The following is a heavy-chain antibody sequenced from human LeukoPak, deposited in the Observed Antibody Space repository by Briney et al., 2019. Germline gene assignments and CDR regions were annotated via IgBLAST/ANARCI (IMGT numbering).Heavy chain of an antibody. CDR1: GGSISSSTYY. J-gene: IGHJ3*02. D-gene: IGHD5-12*01. Sequence: SETLSLTCTVSGGSISSSTYYWGWIRQPPGKGLEWIASIYYSGSTYYNPSLKSRVTISVDTSKNHLSLILSSVTAADTAVYYCAPGGYIGYGHAFDIWGQGTMVTVSS. CDR2: IYYSGST. CDR3: APGGYIGYGHAFDI. V-gene: IGHV4-39*07.